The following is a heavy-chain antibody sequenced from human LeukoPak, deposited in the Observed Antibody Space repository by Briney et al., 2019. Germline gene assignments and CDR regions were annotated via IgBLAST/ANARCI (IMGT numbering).Heavy chain of an antibody. D-gene: IGHD6-19*01. CDR1: GFTFSSYG. CDR3: AKDPRSAAVAGYFDY. Sequence: PGGSLRLSCAASGFTFSSYGMHWVRQAPGKGLEWVAFIRYDGSNKYYADSVKGRFTISRDNSKNTLYLQMNSLRAEDTAVYYCAKDPRSAAVAGYFDYWGQGTLVTVSS. CDR2: IRYDGSNK. J-gene: IGHJ4*02. V-gene: IGHV3-30*02.